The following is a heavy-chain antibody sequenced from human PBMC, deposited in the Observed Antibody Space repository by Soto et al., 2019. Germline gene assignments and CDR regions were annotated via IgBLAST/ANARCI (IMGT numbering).Heavy chain of an antibody. CDR3: ARDSTYPKPSTPPSAFDI. CDR2: ISYDGSNK. J-gene: IGHJ3*02. Sequence: GGSLRLSCAASGFTFSSYALHWVRQAPGKGLEWVAVISYDGSNKYYADSVKGRFTISRDNSKHALYLQMNSLRAEDTAVYYCARDSTYPKPSTPPSAFDIGGQGTMVTVSS. V-gene: IGHV3-30-3*01. D-gene: IGHD4-17*01. CDR1: GFTFSSYA.